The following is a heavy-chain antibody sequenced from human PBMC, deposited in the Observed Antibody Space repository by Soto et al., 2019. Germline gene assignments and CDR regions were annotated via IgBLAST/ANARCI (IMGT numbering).Heavy chain of an antibody. CDR1: GYTFTSYG. CDR3: VRMDVTGNTAVSWFHP. J-gene: IGHJ5*02. V-gene: IGHV1-18*01. D-gene: IGHD2-21*02. CDR2: ISAYNGNT. Sequence: QVQLVQSGAEVKKPGASVKVSCKASGYTFTSYGISWVRQAPGQGLEWMGWISAYNGNTNYAQKLQGRVTMTTDTSTRTAYMEMRSLTSDDTQMYYCVRMDVTGNTAVSWFHPWGQGTLVTVSS.